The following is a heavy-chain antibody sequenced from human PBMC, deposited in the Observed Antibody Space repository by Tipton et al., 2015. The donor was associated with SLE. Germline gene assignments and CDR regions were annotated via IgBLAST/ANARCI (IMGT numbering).Heavy chain of an antibody. CDR2: VYSSGFS. V-gene: IGHV4-59*01. CDR1: GDSINGYY. Sequence: LRLSCTVSGDSINGYYWTWIRQPPGKGLEWVGYVYSSGFSDYNPSLRSRVTISLDTSKNQFSLRLSSATAADTAVYYCARVGHGFDDSGYNSHYYYYMDGWGKGSTVTVSS. CDR3: ARVGHGFDDSGYNSHYYYYMDG. J-gene: IGHJ6*03. D-gene: IGHD3-22*01.